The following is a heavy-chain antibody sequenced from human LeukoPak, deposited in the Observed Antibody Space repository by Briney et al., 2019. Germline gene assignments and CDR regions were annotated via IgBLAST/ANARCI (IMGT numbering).Heavy chain of an antibody. CDR2: IEQDRSDI. CDR1: GFTFSNYW. CDR3: TRRGTYVFDC. V-gene: IGHV3-7*01. Sequence: PGGSLRLSCAASGFTFSNYWMSWVRQAPGKGLEWVANIEQDRSDIYCVDSVKGRFTISRDNAKNSLYLQMNSLRAEDTAVYYCTRRGTYVFDCWGQGTLVTVSS. J-gene: IGHJ4*02. D-gene: IGHD3-16*01.